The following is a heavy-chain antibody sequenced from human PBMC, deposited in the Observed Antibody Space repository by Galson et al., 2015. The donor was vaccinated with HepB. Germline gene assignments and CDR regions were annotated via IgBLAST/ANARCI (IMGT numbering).Heavy chain of an antibody. V-gene: IGHV3-7*03. CDR2: IKQDGSEK. J-gene: IGHJ6*02. CDR3: ARVAAAAGRYYYYSMDV. CDR1: GFTFSSYW. D-gene: IGHD6-13*01. Sequence: SLRLSCAASGFTFSSYWMSWVRQAPGKGLEWVANIKQDGSEKYYVDSVKGRFTISRDNAKNSLYLQMNSLRAEDAAVYYCARVAAAAGRYYYYSMDVWGQGTTVTVSS.